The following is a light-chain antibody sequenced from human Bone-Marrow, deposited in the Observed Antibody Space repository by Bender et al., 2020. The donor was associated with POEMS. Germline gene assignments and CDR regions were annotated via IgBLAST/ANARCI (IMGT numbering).Light chain of an antibody. CDR1: ELPKEY. V-gene: IGLV3-25*02. J-gene: IGLJ2*01. Sequence: SYELRQPPSLSVSPGQTARISCSGDELPKEYVYWYQQKPGQTPVIVMYKDSERPSGVPARFSGSKSGTSASLAISDIQSEDEGDYYCSSWDDSPNALIFGGGTKLTVL. CDR3: SSWDDSPNALI. CDR2: KDS.